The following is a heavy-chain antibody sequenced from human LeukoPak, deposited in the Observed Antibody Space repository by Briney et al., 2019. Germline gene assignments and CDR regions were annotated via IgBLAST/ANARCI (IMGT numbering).Heavy chain of an antibody. CDR1: GFTFSNYN. J-gene: IGHJ4*02. CDR2: ISSRGSYI. V-gene: IGHV3-21*01. D-gene: IGHD6-13*01. CDR3: ARGYSSSWYDLYYFDY. Sequence: PGGSLRLSCAASGFTFSNYNINWVRQAPGKGLEWVSSISSRGSYIYYADSVKGRFAISADNAMNSLYLQMNSLRAEDAAVYYCARGYSSSWYDLYYFDYWGQGTLVTVSS.